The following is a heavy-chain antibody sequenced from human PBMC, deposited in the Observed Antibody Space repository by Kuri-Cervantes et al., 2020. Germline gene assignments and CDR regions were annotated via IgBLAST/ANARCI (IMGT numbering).Heavy chain of an antibody. CDR1: GYTFTSYG. D-gene: IGHD3-22*01. Sequence: ASVKVSCKASGYTFTSYGISWVRQAPGQGLEWMGWVSAYNGNTNYAQKLQGRVTMTTDTSTSTAYMELSSLRSEDTAVYYCARERRSYYDSSAIWGRDAFDIWGQGTMVTVSS. CDR2: VSAYNGNT. J-gene: IGHJ3*02. V-gene: IGHV1-18*01. CDR3: ARERRSYYDSSAIWGRDAFDI.